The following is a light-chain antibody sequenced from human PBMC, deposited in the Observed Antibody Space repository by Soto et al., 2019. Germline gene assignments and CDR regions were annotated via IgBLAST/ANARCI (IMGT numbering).Light chain of an antibody. Sequence: QSALTQPASVSGSPGQSITISCTGTSSDVGGYNDVSWYQQHPGKAPKLIIYDVSNRPSGVSNRFSGSKSGNTASLTISGLQDEDEADYYCSSYTSSSAPRVFGTGTKLTVL. J-gene: IGLJ1*01. CDR1: SSDVGGYND. CDR2: DVS. CDR3: SSYTSSSAPRV. V-gene: IGLV2-14*01.